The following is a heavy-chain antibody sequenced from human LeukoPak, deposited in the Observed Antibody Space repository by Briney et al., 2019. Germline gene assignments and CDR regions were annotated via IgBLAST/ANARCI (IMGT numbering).Heavy chain of an antibody. J-gene: IGHJ5*02. CDR3: AREEYNWNDVGWFDP. D-gene: IGHD1-1*01. CDR2: IYTSGST. V-gene: IGHV4-4*07. CDR1: GGSISSCY. Sequence: SETLSLTCTVSGGSISSCYWSWIRQPAGKGLEWIGRIYTSGSTNYNPSLKSRVTMSVDTFKNQFSLKLSSVTAADTAVYYCAREEYNWNDVGWFDPWGQGTLVTVSS.